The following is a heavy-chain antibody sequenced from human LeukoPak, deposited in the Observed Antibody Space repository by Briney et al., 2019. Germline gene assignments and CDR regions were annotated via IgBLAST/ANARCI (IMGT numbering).Heavy chain of an antibody. D-gene: IGHD6-13*01. Sequence: ASVKVSCKVSGYTLTELSMHWVRQAPGKGLEWMGGFDPEDGETIYAQKFQGRVTMTEDTSTDTAYMELSSLRSEDTAVYYCARDLYSSSWRFGRFKGFDPWGQGTLVTVSS. J-gene: IGHJ5*02. CDR3: ARDLYSSSWRFGRFKGFDP. V-gene: IGHV1-24*01. CDR2: FDPEDGET. CDR1: GYTLTELS.